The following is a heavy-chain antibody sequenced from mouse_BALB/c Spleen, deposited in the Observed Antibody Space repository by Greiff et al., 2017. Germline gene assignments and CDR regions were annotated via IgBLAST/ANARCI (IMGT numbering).Heavy chain of an antibody. J-gene: IGHJ4*01. CDR2: ISDGGSYT. CDR3: ARARIYYVNRFYAMDY. V-gene: IGHV5-4*02. CDR1: GFTFSDYY. Sequence: EVMLVASGGGLVKPGGSLKLSCAASGFTFSDYYMYWVRQTPEKRLEWVATISDGGSYTYYPDSVKGRFTISRDNAKNNLYLQMSSLKSEDTAMYYWARARIYYVNRFYAMDYWGQGTSVTVSS. D-gene: IGHD2-1*01.